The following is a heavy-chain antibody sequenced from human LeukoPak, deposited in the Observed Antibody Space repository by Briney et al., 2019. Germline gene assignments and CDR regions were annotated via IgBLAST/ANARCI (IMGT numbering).Heavy chain of an antibody. CDR3: ARGSPVTTIFGVVIIKGGLDY. V-gene: IGHV4-34*01. J-gene: IGHJ4*02. CDR2: INHSGST. D-gene: IGHD3-3*01. CDR1: GGSFSGYY. Sequence: PSETLSLTCAVYGGSFSGYYWSWIRQPPGKGLEWIGEINHSGSTNYNPSLKSRVTISVDTSKNQFSLKLSSVTAADTAVYYCARGSPVTTIFGVVIIKGGLDYWGQGTLVTVSS.